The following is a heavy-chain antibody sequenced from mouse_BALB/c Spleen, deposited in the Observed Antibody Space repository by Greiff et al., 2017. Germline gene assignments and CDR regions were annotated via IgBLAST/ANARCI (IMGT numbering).Heavy chain of an antibody. CDR1: GFSLTSYG. D-gene: IGHD2-14*01. V-gene: IGHV2-9*02. Sequence: QVQLKESGPGLVAPSQSLSITCTVSGFSLTSYGVHWVRQPPGKGLEWLGVIWAGGSTNYNSALMSRLSISKDNSKSQVFLKMNSLQTDDTAMYYCASYRYDEGYYFDYWGQGTTLTVSS. J-gene: IGHJ2*01. CDR3: ASYRYDEGYYFDY. CDR2: IWAGGST.